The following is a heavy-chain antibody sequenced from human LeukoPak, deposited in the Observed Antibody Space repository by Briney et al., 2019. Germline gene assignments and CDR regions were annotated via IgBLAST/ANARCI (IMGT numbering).Heavy chain of an antibody. CDR2: MNPNSGGT. V-gene: IGHV1-2*02. D-gene: IGHD3-22*01. CDR1: GYTFTSYY. J-gene: IGHJ4*02. CDR3: ARAGGYYLRFAY. Sequence: ASVKVSCKASGYTFTSYYMHWVRQAPGQGLEWMGWMNPNSGGTNYAQKFQGRVTMTRDTSISTAYMELSRLRSDDTAVYYCARAGGYYLRFAYWGQGTLVTVSS.